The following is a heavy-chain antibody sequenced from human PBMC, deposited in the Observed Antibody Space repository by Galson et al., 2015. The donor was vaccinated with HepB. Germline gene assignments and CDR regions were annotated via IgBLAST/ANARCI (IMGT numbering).Heavy chain of an antibody. J-gene: IGHJ5*02. V-gene: IGHV3-23*01. CDR3: AKGRGRLNWFDT. CDR2: ISGGGGGT. D-gene: IGHD3-16*01. Sequence: SLRLSCAASEFTFSNYAMTWVRQAPGKGLEWVSSISGGGGGTYYADSVKGRFIISRDNSKDTLYLQMNSLRADDTAVYYCAKGRGRLNWFDTWGQGTLVTVSS. CDR1: EFTFSNYA.